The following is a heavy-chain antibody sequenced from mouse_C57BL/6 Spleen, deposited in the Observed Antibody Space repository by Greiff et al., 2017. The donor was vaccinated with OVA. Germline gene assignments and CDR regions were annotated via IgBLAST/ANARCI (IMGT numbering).Heavy chain of an antibody. V-gene: IGHV2-6-1*01. CDR2: IWSDGST. CDR3: ARHGVYYGSSYDYAMDY. J-gene: IGHJ4*01. Sequence: VKLVESGPGLVAPSQSLSITCTVSGFSLTSYGVHWVRQPPGKGLEWLVVIWSDGSTTYNSALKSRLSISKDNSKSQVFLKMNSLQTDDTAMYYCARHGVYYGSSYDYAMDYWGQGTSVTVSS. CDR1: GFSLTSYG. D-gene: IGHD1-1*01.